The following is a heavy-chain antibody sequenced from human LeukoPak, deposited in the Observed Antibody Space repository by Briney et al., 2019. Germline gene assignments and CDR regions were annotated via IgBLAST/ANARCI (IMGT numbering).Heavy chain of an antibody. D-gene: IGHD5-12*01. CDR2: ISSSSSYI. CDR3: ARPGAYGYHLDY. V-gene: IGHV3-21*01. Sequence: PGGSLRLSCAASGFTFSSYSMNWVRQAPGKGLEWVSSISSSSSYIYYADSVKGRFTISRDNAKNSLYLQMNSLRAEDTAVYYCARPGAYGYHLDYWGQGTLVTVSS. CDR1: GFTFSSYS. J-gene: IGHJ4*02.